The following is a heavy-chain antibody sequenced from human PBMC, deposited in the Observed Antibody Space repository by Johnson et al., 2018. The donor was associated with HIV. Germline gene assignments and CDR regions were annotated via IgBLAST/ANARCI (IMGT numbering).Heavy chain of an antibody. CDR1: GFTSSSYG. V-gene: IGHV3-30*02. CDR2: LRYDGSIQ. J-gene: IGHJ3*02. CDR3: ARDESGYDGWFDAFDI. Sequence: VESGGGVVRPGGSLRLSCAASGFTSSSYGMHWVRQAPGKGLEWVAFLRYDGSIQYYADSVQGRFTISRDNTKNSLYLQMNSLRAEDTAVYYCARDESGYDGWFDAFDIWGQGTMVTVSS. D-gene: IGHD5-12*01.